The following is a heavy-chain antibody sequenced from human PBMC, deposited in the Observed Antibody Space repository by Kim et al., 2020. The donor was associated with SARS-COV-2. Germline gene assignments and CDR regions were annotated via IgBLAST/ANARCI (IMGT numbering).Heavy chain of an antibody. CDR1: GYTFTGYY. CDR3: ARVGSMITFRYFDY. Sequence: ASVKVSCKASGYTFTGYYMHWVRQAPGQGLEWMGWINPNSGGTNYAQKFQGRVTMTRDTSISTAYMELSRLRSDDTAVYYCARVGSMITFRYFDYWGQGTLVTVSS. J-gene: IGHJ4*02. V-gene: IGHV1-2*02. D-gene: IGHD3-16*01. CDR2: INPNSGGT.